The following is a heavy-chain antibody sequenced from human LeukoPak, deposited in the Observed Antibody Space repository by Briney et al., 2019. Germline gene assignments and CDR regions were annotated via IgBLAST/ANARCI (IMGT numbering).Heavy chain of an antibody. CDR1: GGSISNYY. Sequence: SETLSLTCTVSGGSISNYYWSWIRQPPGKGLEWIGYIYYSGSTNYNPSLKSRVTISVARSKNQFSLKLSSVTAADTAVYYCAREGNYDSSGYPFDYWGQGTLVTVSS. CDR3: AREGNYDSSGYPFDY. D-gene: IGHD3-22*01. J-gene: IGHJ4*02. CDR2: IYYSGST. V-gene: IGHV4-59*01.